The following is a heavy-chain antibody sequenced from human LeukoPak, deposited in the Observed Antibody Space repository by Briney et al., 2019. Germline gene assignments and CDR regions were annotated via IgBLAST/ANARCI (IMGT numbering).Heavy chain of an antibody. CDR3: ASGGHYYGSGSLTCLDY. D-gene: IGHD3-10*01. J-gene: IGHJ4*02. V-gene: IGHV3-21*05. Sequence: GGSLRLSCAASGFTFSSYSMNWVRQAPGKGLEWVSYISSSSSYIYYADSVKGRFTISRDNAKNSLYLQMNSLRAEDTAVYYCASGGHYYGSGSLTCLDYWGQGTLVTVSS. CDR2: ISSSSSYI. CDR1: GFTFSSYS.